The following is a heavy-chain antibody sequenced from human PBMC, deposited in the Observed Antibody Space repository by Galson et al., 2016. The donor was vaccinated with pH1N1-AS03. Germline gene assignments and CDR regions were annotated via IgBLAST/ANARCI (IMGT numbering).Heavy chain of an antibody. V-gene: IGHV1-18*04. Sequence: SVKVSCKASGYTFTSYGLSWLRQAPGQGLEWMGWISPFNDDTKYVEKFQDRVTMTSDISARIAYMELRNLRSDDTAVYYCARDQGSVRTTRAFDIWGQGTMVTVSS. J-gene: IGHJ3*02. D-gene: IGHD1-26*01. CDR2: ISPFNDDT. CDR3: ARDQGSVRTTRAFDI. CDR1: GYTFTSYG.